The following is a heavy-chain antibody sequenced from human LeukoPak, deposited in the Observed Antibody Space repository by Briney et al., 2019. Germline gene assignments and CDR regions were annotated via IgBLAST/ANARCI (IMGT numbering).Heavy chain of an antibody. CDR2: IYDSGST. CDR3: ARVIGPARVFDY. J-gene: IGHJ4*02. D-gene: IGHD2-2*01. CDR1: GGSIRSSYYY. Sequence: SETLSLTCTVSGGSIRSSYYYWGWIRQPPGKGLEWIGSIYDSGSTYYNPSLKSRVTISVDTSKNQFSLKLSSVTAADTAVYYCARVIGPARVFDYWGQGTLVTVSS. V-gene: IGHV4-39*07.